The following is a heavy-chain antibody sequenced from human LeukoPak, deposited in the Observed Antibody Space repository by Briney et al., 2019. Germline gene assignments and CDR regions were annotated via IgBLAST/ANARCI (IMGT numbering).Heavy chain of an antibody. CDR3: ARGEALGYYDSSGYYY. Sequence: GGSLRLSCAASGFTFSDYYMSWVRQAPGKGLEWVSYISSSGSTIYYADSVKGRFTISRDSAKNSLYLQMNSLRAEDTAVYYCARGEALGYYDSSGYYYWGQGTLVTVSS. D-gene: IGHD3-22*01. J-gene: IGHJ4*02. CDR2: ISSSGSTI. CDR1: GFTFSDYY. V-gene: IGHV3-11*01.